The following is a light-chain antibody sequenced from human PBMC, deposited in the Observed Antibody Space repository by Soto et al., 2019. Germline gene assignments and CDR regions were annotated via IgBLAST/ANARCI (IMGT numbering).Light chain of an antibody. CDR1: QSVSSN. CDR3: QHQAT. J-gene: IGKJ2*01. Sequence: EIVMTQSPATLSVSPGERATLSCRASQSVSSNLAWYQQKPGQAPRLLIYGASTRATGIPARFSGSGSGTEFTLTISSLQSEDFAVYYCQHQATFGQGTKLEIK. CDR2: GAS. V-gene: IGKV3-15*01.